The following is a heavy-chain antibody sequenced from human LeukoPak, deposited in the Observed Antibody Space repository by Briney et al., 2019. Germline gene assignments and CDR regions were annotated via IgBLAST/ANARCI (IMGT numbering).Heavy chain of an antibody. CDR3: AKGYSSSWYGWFYP. D-gene: IGHD6-13*01. CDR1: GFTFDDYA. CDR2: ISSNSGSI. J-gene: IGHJ5*02. Sequence: GGSLRLSCEASGFTFDDYAMHWVRQAPGKGLEWVSGISSNSGSIGYADSVKGRFTMSRDNAKNSLYLQMNSLRAEDMALYYCAKGYSSSWYGWFYPWGQGTLVTVSS. V-gene: IGHV3-9*03.